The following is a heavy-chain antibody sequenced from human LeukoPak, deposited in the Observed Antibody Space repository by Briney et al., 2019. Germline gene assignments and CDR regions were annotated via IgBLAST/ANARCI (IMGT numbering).Heavy chain of an antibody. D-gene: IGHD5-18*01. CDR3: ASPGGATWIQLWSHDY. Sequence: ASVKVSCKASGYTFTGYYMHWVRQAPGQGLEWMGRINPNSGGTNYAQKFQGRVTMTRDTSISTAYMELSRLRSDDTAVYYCASPGGATWIQLWSHDYWGQGTLVTVSS. CDR2: INPNSGGT. V-gene: IGHV1-2*02. CDR1: GYTFTGYY. J-gene: IGHJ4*02.